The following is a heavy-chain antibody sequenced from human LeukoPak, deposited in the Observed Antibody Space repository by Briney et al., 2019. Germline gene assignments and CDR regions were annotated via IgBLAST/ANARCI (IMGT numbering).Heavy chain of an antibody. CDR1: GFTFDDYG. J-gene: IGHJ4*02. D-gene: IGHD6-13*01. V-gene: IGHV3-23*01. CDR2: IRGSGTTT. Sequence: GGSLRLSCAASGFTFDDYGMSWVRQAPRKGLEWVSTIRGSGTTTYYADSVKGRFTISRDISRNTLYLQMNSLRAEDTAIYYCAKIPQAAGIVSFDYWGQGTLVTVSS. CDR3: AKIPQAAGIVSFDY.